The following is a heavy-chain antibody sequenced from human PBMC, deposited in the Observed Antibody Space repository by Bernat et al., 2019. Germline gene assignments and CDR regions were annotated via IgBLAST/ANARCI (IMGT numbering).Heavy chain of an antibody. Sequence: EVQLLESGGGLVQPGGSLRLSCAASGFTFSSYAMNWVRQAPGKGLEWVSGIGGSGGSTFYADSVKGRFTISRDNSKNTLYLQMNSLRAEDTAVYYCAKDHSEGFDYWGQGTLVTVSS. V-gene: IGHV3-23*01. J-gene: IGHJ4*02. CDR1: GFTFSSYA. D-gene: IGHD2-21*01. CDR3: AKDHSEGFDY. CDR2: IGGSGGST.